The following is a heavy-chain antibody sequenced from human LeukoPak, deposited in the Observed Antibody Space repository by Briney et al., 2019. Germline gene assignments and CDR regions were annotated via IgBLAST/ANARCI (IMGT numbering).Heavy chain of an antibody. CDR2: IYYSGST. Sequence: SETLSRTCTVSGGSISSYYWSWIRQPPGKGLEWIGYIYYSGSTNYNPSLKSRVTISVDTSKNQFSLKLSSVTAADTAVYYCARVGYSSGYYYDYWGQGTLVTVSS. V-gene: IGHV4-59*01. J-gene: IGHJ4*02. CDR3: ARVGYSSGYYYDY. D-gene: IGHD3-22*01. CDR1: GGSISSYY.